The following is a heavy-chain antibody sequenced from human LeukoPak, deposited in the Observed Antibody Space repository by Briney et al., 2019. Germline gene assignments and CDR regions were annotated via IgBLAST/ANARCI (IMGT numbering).Heavy chain of an antibody. CDR2: IYYSGST. V-gene: IGHV4-39*07. CDR1: GGSISSSSYY. D-gene: IGHD6-13*01. Sequence: SETLSLTCTVSGGSISSSSYYWGWIRQPPGKGLEWIGSIYYSGSTYYNPSLKSRVTISVDTSKNQFSLKLSSVTAADTAVYYCARGVAVVGAADYWGQGTLVTVSS. CDR3: ARGVAVVGAADY. J-gene: IGHJ4*02.